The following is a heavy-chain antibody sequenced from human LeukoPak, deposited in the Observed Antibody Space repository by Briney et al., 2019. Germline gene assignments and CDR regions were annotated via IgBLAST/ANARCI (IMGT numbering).Heavy chain of an antibody. CDR2: ISGGGGST. J-gene: IGHJ4*02. D-gene: IGHD2/OR15-2a*01. Sequence: GSLRLSCAAPGFPFTSYGMSWVRQAPGKGLEWVSLISGGGGSTYYADSAKGRFTISRDNSKNTLYLQVNRLTAEDTAVYYCARDDAIGGGYLDSWGRGTLVTVSS. CDR1: GFPFTSYG. CDR3: ARDDAIGGGYLDS. V-gene: IGHV3-23*01.